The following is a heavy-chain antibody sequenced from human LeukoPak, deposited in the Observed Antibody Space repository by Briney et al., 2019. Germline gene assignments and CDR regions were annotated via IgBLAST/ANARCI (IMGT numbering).Heavy chain of an antibody. Sequence: GGSLRLSCVASGLTFNIYAMIWVRQAPGEGLEWVSVIGRNGDNIHYADSVKGRFTISRDNSKNTLYLQMNSLRAEDTAVYHCAKYTQTGDSFDYRGQGTLVAVSS. CDR3: AKYTQTGDSFDY. J-gene: IGHJ4*02. CDR1: GLTFNIYA. D-gene: IGHD7-27*01. V-gene: IGHV3-23*01. CDR2: IGRNGDNI.